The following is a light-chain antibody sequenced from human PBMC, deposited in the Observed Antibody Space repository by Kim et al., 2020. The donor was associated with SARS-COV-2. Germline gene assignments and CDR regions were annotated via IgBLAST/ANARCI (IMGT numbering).Light chain of an antibody. CDR3: QRYGGSPPHT. CDR2: GVS. CDR1: HRVRSNF. V-gene: IGKV3-20*01. Sequence: SPEDRATLSCRASHRVRSNFLAWYQHKPAQAPRLLLYGVSSRARGVPDRFSGSGSGTDFTLTINRLEPEDFAVYYCQRYGGSPPHTFGQGTKLEI. J-gene: IGKJ2*01.